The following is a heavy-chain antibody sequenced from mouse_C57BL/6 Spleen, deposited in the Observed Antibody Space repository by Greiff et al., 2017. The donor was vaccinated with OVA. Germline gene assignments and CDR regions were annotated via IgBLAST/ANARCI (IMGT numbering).Heavy chain of an antibody. CDR3: ARVGLGPFFDY. D-gene: IGHD4-1*01. V-gene: IGHV5-16*01. Sequence: DVKLQESEGGLVQPGSSMKLSCTASGFTFSDYYMAWVRQVPEKGLEWVANINYDGSSTYYLDSLKSRFIISRDNAKNILYLQMSSLKSEDTATYYCARVGLGPFFDYWGQGTTLTVSS. CDR1: GFTFSDYY. CDR2: INYDGSST. J-gene: IGHJ2*01.